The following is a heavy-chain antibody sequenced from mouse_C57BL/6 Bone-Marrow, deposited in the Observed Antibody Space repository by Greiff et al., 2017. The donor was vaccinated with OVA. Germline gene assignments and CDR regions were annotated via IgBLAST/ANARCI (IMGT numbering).Heavy chain of an antibody. CDR2: IHPNSGSP. CDR3: TGGHYDRAWFDY. Sequence: QVQLQQPGAELVKPGASVKLSCKASGYTFTSYWMHWVKQRPGQGLEWIGIIHPNSGSPNYNETFKSKFTLTVDNATSTAYMQLSSQTAEDSAVYCGTGGHYDRAWFDYWGQGTRVTVSA. D-gene: IGHD1-1*01. CDR1: GYTFTSYW. J-gene: IGHJ3*01. V-gene: IGHV1-64*01.